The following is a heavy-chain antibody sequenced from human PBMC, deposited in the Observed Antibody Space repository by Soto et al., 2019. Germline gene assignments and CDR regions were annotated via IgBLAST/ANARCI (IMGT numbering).Heavy chain of an antibody. CDR2: IYYSGST. J-gene: IGHJ5*02. CDR3: ARHGGGLLWFGELSIWFDP. Sequence: QLQLQESGPGLVKPSETLSLTCTVSGGSISSSSYYWGWIRQPPGKGLEWIGSIYYSGSTYYNPSLKSRVTISVDTSKNQFSLKLSSVTAADTAVYYCARHGGGLLWFGELSIWFDPWGQGTLVTVSS. D-gene: IGHD3-10*01. V-gene: IGHV4-39*01. CDR1: GGSISSSSYY.